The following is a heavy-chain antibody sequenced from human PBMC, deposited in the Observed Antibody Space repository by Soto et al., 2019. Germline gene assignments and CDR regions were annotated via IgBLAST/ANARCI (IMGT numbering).Heavy chain of an antibody. CDR1: GGTFSSYT. Sequence: SVKVSCKASGGTFSSYTISWVRQAPGQGLEWMGRIIPILGIANYAQKFQGRVTITADKSTSTAYMELSSLRSEDTAVYYCAREDRGYSYEGTYYYYGMDVWGQGTTVTVSS. D-gene: IGHD5-18*01. J-gene: IGHJ6*02. V-gene: IGHV1-69*04. CDR2: IIPILGIA. CDR3: AREDRGYSYEGTYYYYGMDV.